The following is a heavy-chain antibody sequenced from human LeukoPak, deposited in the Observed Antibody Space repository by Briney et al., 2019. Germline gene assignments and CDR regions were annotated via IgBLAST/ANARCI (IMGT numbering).Heavy chain of an antibody. Sequence: SETLSLTCGVYDGSLSDYHWSWIRQPPGKGLEWIGEINHSGSTNYNPSLKSRVTISVDTSKNQFSLKLSSVTAADTAVYYCASLPDILTGYYSWGQGTLVTVSS. J-gene: IGHJ4*02. CDR3: ASLPDILTGYYS. CDR1: DGSLSDYH. D-gene: IGHD3-9*01. CDR2: INHSGST. V-gene: IGHV4-34*01.